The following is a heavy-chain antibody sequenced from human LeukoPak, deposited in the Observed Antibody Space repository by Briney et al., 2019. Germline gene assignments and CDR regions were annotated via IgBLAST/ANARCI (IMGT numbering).Heavy chain of an antibody. CDR2: IIPIFGTA. Sequence: GASVTVSCTASGGTFSSYAISWVRQAPGQGLEWMGGIIPIFGTANYAQKFQGRVTITADESTSTAYMELSSPRSEDTAVYYCARDSTPYIVGATDYWGQGTLVTVSS. V-gene: IGHV1-69*13. J-gene: IGHJ4*02. D-gene: IGHD1-26*01. CDR1: GGTFSSYA. CDR3: ARDSTPYIVGATDY.